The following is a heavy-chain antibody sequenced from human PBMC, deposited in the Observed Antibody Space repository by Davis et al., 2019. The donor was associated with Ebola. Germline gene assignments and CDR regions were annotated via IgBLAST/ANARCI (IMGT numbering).Heavy chain of an antibody. CDR1: GFTFNNYE. J-gene: IGHJ4*02. V-gene: IGHV3-48*03. CDR3: ARGYSDLRRDDNTYWRWINYFDD. CDR2: ISNSGSTI. D-gene: IGHD5-24*01. Sequence: GESLKISCVVSGFTFNNYEMNWVRQAPGKGLEWVSYISNSGSTIHYADSVKGRFTISRDNAKNSLYLQMNSLRAEDTAVYYCARGYSDLRRDDNTYWRWINYFDDWGQGTLVTVSS.